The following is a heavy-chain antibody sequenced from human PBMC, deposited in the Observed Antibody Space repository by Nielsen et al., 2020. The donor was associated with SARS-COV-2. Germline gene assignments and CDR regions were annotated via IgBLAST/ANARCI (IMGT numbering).Heavy chain of an antibody. CDR1: GFTFDDYA. CDR3: ATSGQVGY. J-gene: IGHJ4*02. CDR2: ISWNSGSI. Sequence: SLRLSCAASGFTFDDYAMHWVRQAPGKGLEWVSGISWNSGSIGYADSVKGRFTISRDNAKNSLYLQMNSLRAEDTALYYCATSGQVGYWGQGTLVTVSS. D-gene: IGHD6-19*01. V-gene: IGHV3-9*01.